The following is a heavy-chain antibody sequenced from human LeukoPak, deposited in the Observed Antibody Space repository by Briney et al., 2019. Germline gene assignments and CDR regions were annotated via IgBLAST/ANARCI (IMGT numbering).Heavy chain of an antibody. CDR3: ARRWSFDY. J-gene: IGHJ4*02. Sequence: SETLSLTCAVYGGSLSGYYWNWIRQPPGKGLEWIGEINHSGSTNYNPSLKSRVTILVDTSKNQFSLKLGSVTAADTAVYYCARRWSFDYWGQGALVTVSS. D-gene: IGHD4-23*01. CDR1: GGSLSGYY. CDR2: INHSGST. V-gene: IGHV4-34*01.